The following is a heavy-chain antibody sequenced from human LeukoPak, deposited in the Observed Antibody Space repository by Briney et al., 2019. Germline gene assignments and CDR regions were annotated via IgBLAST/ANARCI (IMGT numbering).Heavy chain of an antibody. J-gene: IGHJ4*02. CDR1: GSPFSSIA. V-gene: IGHV3-23*01. D-gene: IGHD2-2*01. Sequence: GGPLSPSCAASGSPFSSIALSWSGKPQGKGLEWASAISGSGGSTYYADSVKGRFTISRDNSKNTLYLQMNSLRAEDTAVYYCAKEPCSSTSCYGDYWGQGTLVTVSS. CDR3: AKEPCSSTSCYGDY. CDR2: ISGSGGST.